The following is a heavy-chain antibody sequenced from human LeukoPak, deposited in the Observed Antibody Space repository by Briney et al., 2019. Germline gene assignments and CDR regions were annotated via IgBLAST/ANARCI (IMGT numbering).Heavy chain of an antibody. V-gene: IGHV3-49*04. CDR2: IRSKAYGGTT. CDR3: TRDSKTSNWDAKYSSGWFDY. D-gene: IGHD6-19*01. Sequence: QSGGSLRLSCTASGFTFGDYAMSWVRQAPGKGLEWVGFIRSKAYGGTTEYAASVKGRFTISRDDSKSIAYLQMNSLKTEDTAVYYCTRDSKTSNWDAKYSSGWFDYWGQGTLVTVSS. CDR1: GFTFGDYA. J-gene: IGHJ4*02.